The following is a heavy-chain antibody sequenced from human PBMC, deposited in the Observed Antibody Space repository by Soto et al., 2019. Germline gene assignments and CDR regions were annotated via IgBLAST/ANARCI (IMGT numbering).Heavy chain of an antibody. Sequence: SETLSLTCTVSGGSISSYYWSWIRQPPGKGLERIGYIYYSGSTNYNPSLKSRVTISVDTSKNQFSLKLSSVTAADTAVYYCARDANGDFDYWGQGTLVTVSS. J-gene: IGHJ4*02. CDR1: GGSISSYY. CDR2: IYYSGST. CDR3: ARDANGDFDY. V-gene: IGHV4-59*01. D-gene: IGHD4-17*01.